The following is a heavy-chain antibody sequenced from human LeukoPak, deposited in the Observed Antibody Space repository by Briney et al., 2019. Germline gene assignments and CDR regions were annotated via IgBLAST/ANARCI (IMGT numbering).Heavy chain of an antibody. CDR2: MNPNSGNT. D-gene: IGHD3-3*01. V-gene: IGHV1-8*03. CDR3: ARASRIFGVGDSFDI. Sequence: ASVKVSCKASGYTFTSYDINWVRQATGQGLEWMGWMNPNSGNTGYAQKFQGRVTITRNTSISTAYMELRSLRSEDTAVYYCARASRIFGVGDSFDIWGQGTMVTVSS. CDR1: GYTFTSYD. J-gene: IGHJ3*02.